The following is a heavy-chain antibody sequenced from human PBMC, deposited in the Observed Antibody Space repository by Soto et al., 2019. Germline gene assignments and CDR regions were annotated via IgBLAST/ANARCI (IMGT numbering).Heavy chain of an antibody. V-gene: IGHV4-30-4*01. J-gene: IGHJ5*02. CDR2: IYYSGST. CDR1: GGSISSGDYY. CDR3: ARDRCLRNFWSGYNWFDP. Sequence: SETLSLTCTVSGGSISSGDYYWSWIRQPPGKGLDWIGYIYYSGSTYYNPSLKSRVTISVETYKNQFSLKLSSVTAADTAVYYCARDRCLRNFWSGYNWFDPWGQGTLVTVSS. D-gene: IGHD3-3*01.